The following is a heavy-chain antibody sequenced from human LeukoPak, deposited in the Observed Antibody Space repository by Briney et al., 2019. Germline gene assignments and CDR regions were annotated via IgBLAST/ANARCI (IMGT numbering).Heavy chain of an antibody. CDR1: GFTFDDYA. Sequence: PGGSLRLSCAASGFTFDDYAMHCVRQARGKGLECVSLISWDGGSSYYADSVKGRFTISRDNSKISLYLQINSLRAQDTALYYCAKDSKAVTGTGNIDYWGQGTLVTVSS. D-gene: IGHD6-19*01. V-gene: IGHV3-43D*03. J-gene: IGHJ4*02. CDR3: AKDSKAVTGTGNIDY. CDR2: ISWDGGSS.